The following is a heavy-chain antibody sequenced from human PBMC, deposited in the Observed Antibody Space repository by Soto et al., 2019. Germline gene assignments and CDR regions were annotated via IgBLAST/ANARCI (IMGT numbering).Heavy chain of an antibody. CDR2: IKQDGSEK. CDR3: ARDALGITIFGVVIVSGYYYDMDV. D-gene: IGHD3-3*01. J-gene: IGHJ6*02. V-gene: IGHV3-7*05. CDR1: GFTFSSYW. Sequence: PGGSLRLSCAASGFTFSSYWMSWVRQAPGKGLEWVANIKQDGSEKYYVDSVKGRFTISRDNAKNSLYLQMNSLRAEDTAVYYCARDALGITIFGVVIVSGYYYDMDVWGQGTTVTVSS.